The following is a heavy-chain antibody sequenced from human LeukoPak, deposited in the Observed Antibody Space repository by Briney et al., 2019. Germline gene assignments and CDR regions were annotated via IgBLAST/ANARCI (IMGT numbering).Heavy chain of an antibody. CDR3: ARGLSLLRYYDSRDFDY. J-gene: IGHJ4*02. CDR2: IWNSGSTK. D-gene: IGHD3-22*01. Sequence: GGSLRLSCAASGFTFSSYEMHWVRQAPGKGLEWVSYIWNSGSTKYYADSVKGRFTISRDNAKNSLYLQMNSLRAEDTAVYYCARGLSLLRYYDSRDFDYWGQGTLVTVSS. V-gene: IGHV3-48*03. CDR1: GFTFSSYE.